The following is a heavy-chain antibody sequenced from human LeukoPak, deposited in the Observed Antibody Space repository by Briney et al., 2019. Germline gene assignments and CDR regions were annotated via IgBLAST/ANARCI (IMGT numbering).Heavy chain of an antibody. CDR2: IYYSGST. CDR3: GRDGVFHDSHGYSFDY. J-gene: IGHJ4*02. V-gene: IGHV4-39*02. CDR1: GGSISSSSYY. Sequence: SETLSLTCTVSGGSISSSSYYWGWIRQPPGKGLEWIGSIYYSGSTYYNPSLKSRVTLFVDTSKNQFSLKLTSLTAADTAVYYCGRDGVFHDSHGYSFDYWGQGTLVTVSS. D-gene: IGHD3-22*01.